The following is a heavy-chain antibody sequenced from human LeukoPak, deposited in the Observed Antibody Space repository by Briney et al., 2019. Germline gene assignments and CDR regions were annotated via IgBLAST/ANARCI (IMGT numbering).Heavy chain of an antibody. CDR3: ARGPPYSRHYGMDV. CDR2: IYHSGST. CDR1: GYSISSGYY. Sequence: PSETLSLTCTVSGYSISSGYYWGWIRQPPGKGLEWIGSIYHSGSTYYNPSLKSRVTISVDTSKNQFSLKLSSVTAADTAVYYCARGPPYSRHYGMDVWGQGTTVTVSS. D-gene: IGHD6-13*01. V-gene: IGHV4-38-2*02. J-gene: IGHJ6*02.